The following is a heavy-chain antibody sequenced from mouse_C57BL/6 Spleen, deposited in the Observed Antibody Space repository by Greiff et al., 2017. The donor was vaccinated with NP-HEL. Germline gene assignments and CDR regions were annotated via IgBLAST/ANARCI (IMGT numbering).Heavy chain of an antibody. CDR3: ASRGLLYSKRYYAMDY. D-gene: IGHD2-5*01. J-gene: IGHJ4*01. Sequence: EVQLQQSGPELVKPGASVKISCKASGYTFTDYYMNWVKQSHGKSLEWIGDINPNNGGTSYNQKFKGKATLTVDKSSSTAYMELRSLTSEDSAVYYWASRGLLYSKRYYAMDYWGQGTSVTVSS. CDR1: GYTFTDYY. V-gene: IGHV1-26*01. CDR2: INPNNGGT.